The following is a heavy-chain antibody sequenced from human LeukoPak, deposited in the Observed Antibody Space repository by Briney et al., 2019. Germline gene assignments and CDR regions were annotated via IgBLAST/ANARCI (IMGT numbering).Heavy chain of an antibody. CDR2: INHSGST. CDR3: ARTVAGTFF. V-gene: IGHV4-34*01. Sequence: SETLSLTCAVYGGSFSGYYWSWIRQPPGKGLEWIGEINHSGSTNYNPSLKSRVTISVDTSKNQFSLKLSSVTAADTAVYYCARTVAGTFFWGQGTLVTASS. D-gene: IGHD6-19*01. J-gene: IGHJ4*02. CDR1: GGSFSGYY.